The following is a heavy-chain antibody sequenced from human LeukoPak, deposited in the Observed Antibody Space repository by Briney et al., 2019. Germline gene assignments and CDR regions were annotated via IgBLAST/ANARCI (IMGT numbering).Heavy chain of an antibody. V-gene: IGHV4-59*01. D-gene: IGHD6-19*01. Sequence: PSETLSLTCTISGGSISTYYWSWVRQPPGKGLEWIGSIYYSGSTNYNPSLKSRVAISLDTSNNQFSLKLRSVTAADTAVYYCARGNYPGVVVAGYFDSWGQGTLVTVSS. CDR1: GGSISTYY. CDR2: IYYSGST. J-gene: IGHJ4*02. CDR3: ARGNYPGVVVAGYFDS.